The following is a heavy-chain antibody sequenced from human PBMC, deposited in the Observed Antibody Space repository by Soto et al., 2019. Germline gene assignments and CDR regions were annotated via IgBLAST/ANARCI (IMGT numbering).Heavy chain of an antibody. CDR2: INHSGTT. J-gene: IGHJ5*02. V-gene: IGHV4-34*01. D-gene: IGHD1-1*01. Sequence: EQLQQWGAGLLEPSETLSLTCGISGGSFSGFYWSWIRQSPGKGLEWIGEINHSGTTHYNPSLESRVNIWIDTSKAQLSLKVNSVTAAGTAIYYCARHVVQYNRMDPWGQGTLVSVSS. CDR3: ARHVVQYNRMDP. CDR1: GGSFSGFY.